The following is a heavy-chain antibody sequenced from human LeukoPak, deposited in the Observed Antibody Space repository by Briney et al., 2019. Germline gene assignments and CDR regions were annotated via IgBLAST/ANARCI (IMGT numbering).Heavy chain of an antibody. Sequence: GGSLRLSCAASGFTFSSYGMHWVRQAPGKGLEWVAVIWYDGSNKYYADSVKGRFTISRDNSKNTLYLQMNSLRAEDTAVYYCARERFLEWLSRLRYYGMDVWGQGTTVTVSS. CDR2: IWYDGSNK. CDR1: GFTFSSYG. J-gene: IGHJ6*02. V-gene: IGHV3-33*08. CDR3: ARERFLEWLSRLRYYGMDV. D-gene: IGHD3-3*01.